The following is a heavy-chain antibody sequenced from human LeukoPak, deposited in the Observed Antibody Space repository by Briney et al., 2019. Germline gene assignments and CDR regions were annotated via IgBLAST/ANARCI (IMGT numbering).Heavy chain of an antibody. J-gene: IGHJ4*02. Sequence: SETLSLTCTVSGGSISSYYWSWIRQPPGKGLEWIGYIYYSGSTNYNPSLKSRVTISVDTSKNQFSLKLSSVTAADTAVYYCARSHSVWTSFDYWSQGTLVTVSS. CDR1: GGSISSYY. D-gene: IGHD3/OR15-3a*01. V-gene: IGHV4-59*01. CDR2: IYYSGST. CDR3: ARSHSVWTSFDY.